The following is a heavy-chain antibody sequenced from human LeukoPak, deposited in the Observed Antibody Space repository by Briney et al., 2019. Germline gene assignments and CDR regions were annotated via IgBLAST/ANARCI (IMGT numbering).Heavy chain of an antibody. Sequence: GGSLRLSCAASGFTFSSYAMHWVRQAPGKGLEWVAVISYDGSNKYYADSVKGRFTISRDNSNNRLYLHMSGLTAADTAVYYCAKDRSIGTYYTFDHWGQGSLVTVSS. J-gene: IGHJ4*02. CDR1: GFTFSSYA. V-gene: IGHV3-30*04. CDR2: ISYDGSNK. D-gene: IGHD1-26*01. CDR3: AKDRSIGTYYTFDH.